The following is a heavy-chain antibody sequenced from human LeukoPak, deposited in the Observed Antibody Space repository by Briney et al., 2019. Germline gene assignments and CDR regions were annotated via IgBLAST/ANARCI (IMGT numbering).Heavy chain of an antibody. CDR1: GFTFSSYW. J-gene: IGHJ4*02. V-gene: IGHV3-7*01. CDR2: IKQDGSET. Sequence: GGALRLSCAASGFTFSSYWMSWVRQAPGKGLEWVGNIKQDGSETYFVDSVKGRFTISRDNAKNSLYLQTNNLRAEDTAVYYCARDAMSRTADYWGQGTLVTVSS. CDR3: ARDAMSRTADY. D-gene: IGHD2-2*01.